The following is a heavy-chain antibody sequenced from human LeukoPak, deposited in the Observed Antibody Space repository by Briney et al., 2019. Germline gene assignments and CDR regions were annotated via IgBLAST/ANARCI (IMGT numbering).Heavy chain of an antibody. Sequence: SETLSLTCTVSGGSISSSSYYWGWIRQPPGKGLEWIGSIYYSGSTYYNPSLKSRVTMSVDTSKNQFSLSLSSVTAADTAVYYCARVKSGQQLAYFYYYIDVWGKGTTVTVSS. CDR1: GGSISSSSYY. CDR3: ARVKSGQQLAYFYYYIDV. D-gene: IGHD6-13*01. J-gene: IGHJ6*03. CDR2: IYYSGST. V-gene: IGHV4-39*01.